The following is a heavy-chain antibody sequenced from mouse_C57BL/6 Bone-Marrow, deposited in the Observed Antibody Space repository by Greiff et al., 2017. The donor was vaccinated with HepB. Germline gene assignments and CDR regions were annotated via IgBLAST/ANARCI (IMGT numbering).Heavy chain of an antibody. CDR3: ARDVWSFAY. V-gene: IGHV1-50*01. CDR2: IDPSDSYT. CDR1: GYTFTSYW. Sequence: QQSCKASGYTFTSYWMQWVKQRPGQGLEWIGEIDPSDSYTNYNQKFKGKATLTVDTSSSTAYMQLSSLTSEDSAVYYCARDVWSFAYWGQGTLVTVSA. D-gene: IGHD2-10*02. J-gene: IGHJ3*01.